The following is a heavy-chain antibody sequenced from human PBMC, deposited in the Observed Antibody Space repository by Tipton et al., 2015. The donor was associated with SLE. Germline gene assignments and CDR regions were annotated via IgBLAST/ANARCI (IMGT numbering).Heavy chain of an antibody. CDR1: GFTFSSYE. CDR2: ISSSGSTI. D-gene: IGHD2-15*01. CDR3: ASWGRYCSGGGCYYFDY. Sequence: SLRLSCAASGFTFSSYEMNWVRQAPGKGLEWVSYISSSGSTIYYADSVTGRFAISRDNAKNSLYLQMHSLRAEDTAVYYCASWGRYCSGGGCYYFDYWGQGTLVTVAS. J-gene: IGHJ4*02. V-gene: IGHV3-48*03.